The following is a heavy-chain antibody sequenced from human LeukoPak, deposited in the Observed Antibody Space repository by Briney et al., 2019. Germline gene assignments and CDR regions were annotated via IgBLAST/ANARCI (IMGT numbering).Heavy chain of an antibody. CDR3: ARGTIVVVPAATYYDFWSGYSWFDP. D-gene: IGHD3-3*01. CDR1: GGSFSGDY. CDR2: INHSGST. J-gene: IGHJ5*02. V-gene: IGHV4-34*01. Sequence: KPSETLSLTCAVYGGSFSGDYWSWIRQPPGKGLEWIGEINHSGSTNYNPSLKSRVTISVDTSKNQSSLKLSSVTAADTAVYYCARGTIVVVPAATYYDFWSGYSWFDPWGQGTLVTVSS.